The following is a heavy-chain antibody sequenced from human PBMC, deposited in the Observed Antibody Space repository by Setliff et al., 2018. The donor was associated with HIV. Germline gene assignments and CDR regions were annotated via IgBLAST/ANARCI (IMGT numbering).Heavy chain of an antibody. CDR1: GYSISSGYY. CDR3: ARDHGSGSYYPYY. J-gene: IGHJ4*02. V-gene: IGHV4-38-2*02. Sequence: SETLSLTCTVSGYSISSGYYWGWIRQPPGKGLEWIGSIYHSGSTYYNPSLKSRVTISVDTSKNQFSLKLSSVTAADTAVYYCARDHGSGSYYPYYWGQGTLVTVSS. D-gene: IGHD3-10*01. CDR2: IYHSGST.